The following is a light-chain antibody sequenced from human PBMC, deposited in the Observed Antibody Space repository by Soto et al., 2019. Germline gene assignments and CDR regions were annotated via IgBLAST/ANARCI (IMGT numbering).Light chain of an antibody. Sequence: DIVMTQSPLSLPVTPGEPASISCRSSQSLLHSNGYNYLDWYLQKPGQSPQLLIYAGSNRASGVPDRFSGSGSATEYTLKISRVEAEDVGTYSCMQSVQTPRTFGPGTKLEIK. CDR3: MQSVQTPRT. V-gene: IGKV2-28*01. CDR2: AGS. J-gene: IGKJ2*01. CDR1: QSLLHSNGYNY.